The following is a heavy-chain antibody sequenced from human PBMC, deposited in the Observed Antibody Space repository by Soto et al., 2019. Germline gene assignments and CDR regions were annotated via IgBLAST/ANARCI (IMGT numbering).Heavy chain of an antibody. CDR2: ISGSGGST. Sequence: FLRLSCAASGFTFSSYAMSWVRQAPGKGLEWVSAISGSGGSTYYADSVKGRFTISRDNSKNTLYLQMNSLRAEDTAVYYCAKDPGLGNYYFDYWGQGTLVTVSS. CDR3: AKDPGLGNYYFDY. V-gene: IGHV3-23*01. J-gene: IGHJ4*02. D-gene: IGHD1-1*01. CDR1: GFTFSSYA.